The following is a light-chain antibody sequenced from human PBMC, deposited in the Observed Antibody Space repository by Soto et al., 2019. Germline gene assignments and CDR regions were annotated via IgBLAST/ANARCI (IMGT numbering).Light chain of an antibody. V-gene: IGKV1-12*01. J-gene: IGKJ1*01. CDR1: QAIDSW. CDR3: QQTLSFPPT. CDR2: TGS. Sequence: DIQMTQSPSSVSASVGDRVTITCRASQAIDSWLAWYQRKPGEAPKLLIFTGSLLHSGVPPRFSGSGSGTDFTLTISSLQPEDFATYYCQQTLSFPPTLGQGTKVDSK.